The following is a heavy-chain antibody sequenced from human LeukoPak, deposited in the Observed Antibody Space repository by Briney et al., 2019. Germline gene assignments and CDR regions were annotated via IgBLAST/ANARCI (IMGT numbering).Heavy chain of an antibody. CDR2: MNPNSGNT. J-gene: IGHJ6*03. V-gene: IGHV1-8*01. D-gene: IGHD2-15*01. CDR1: GYTFTSYD. CDR3: AREGGGYEPYYYYYMDV. Sequence: ASVKVSCKASGYTFTSYDINWVRQATGQGLEWMGWMNPNSGNTGYAQKFQGRVTTTRNTSISTAYMELGRLRSEDTAVYYCAREGGGYEPYYYYYMDVWGKGTTVTVSS.